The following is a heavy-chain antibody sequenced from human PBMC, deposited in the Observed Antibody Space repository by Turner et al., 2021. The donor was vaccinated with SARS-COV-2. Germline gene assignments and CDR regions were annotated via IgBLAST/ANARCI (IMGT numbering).Heavy chain of an antibody. V-gene: IGHV5-51*01. CDR3: ARHRFEYSGSYYYYYGMDV. J-gene: IGHJ6*02. CDR2: ICPGDSET. CDR1: GYSFTSYW. Sequence: EVQLVQSGAAAKKPGESRTISWKGSGYSFTSYWIGWVRQLPGKGLAWMGIICPGDSETRYSPSFQGQVTISAVKSISTAYLQWSSLKASDTAMYYCARHRFEYSGSYYYYYGMDVWGQGTTVTVSS. D-gene: IGHD1-26*01.